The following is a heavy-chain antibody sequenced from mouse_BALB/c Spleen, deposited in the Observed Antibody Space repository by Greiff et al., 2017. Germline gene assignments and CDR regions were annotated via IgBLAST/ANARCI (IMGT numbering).Heavy chain of an antibody. J-gene: IGHJ4*01. CDR2: ISSGGSYT. CDR3: TRDAMITTYYSAMDY. Sequence: EVQVVESGGGLVKPGGSLKLSCAASGFTFSSYTMSWVRQTPEKRLEWVATISSGGSYTYYPDSVKGRFTISRDNAKNTLYLQMSRLKSEDTAMYYCTRDAMITTYYSAMDYWGQGTSVTVSS. D-gene: IGHD2-4*01. CDR1: GFTFSSYT. V-gene: IGHV5-6-4*01.